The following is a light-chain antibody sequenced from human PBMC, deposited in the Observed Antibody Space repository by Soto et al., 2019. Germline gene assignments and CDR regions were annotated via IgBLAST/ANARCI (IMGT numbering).Light chain of an antibody. CDR2: GAS. V-gene: IGKV3-15*01. CDR3: QQYNNWPPFT. Sequence: EIVMTQSPATLSVSPGERVTLSCRASQSVSSSLAWYQQKPGQAPRLLIYGASTRATGIPARFSGSGSGTEFTLTISSLQSEDFAVYYCQQYNNWPPFTFGPGTIVDIK. CDR1: QSVSSS. J-gene: IGKJ3*01.